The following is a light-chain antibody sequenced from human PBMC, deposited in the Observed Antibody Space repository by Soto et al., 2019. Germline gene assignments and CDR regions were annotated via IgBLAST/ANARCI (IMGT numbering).Light chain of an antibody. J-gene: IGKJ2*01. CDR1: QTIITY. Sequence: DIQMTQSPSSLSASVGDRVTITCRASQTIITYLNWYQQKPGKAPKLLIYAASHLQSGVPSRFSGSGSGTDFTLTITSLQPDDSATFYCQQSYSTPYTFGQGTKLEIK. CDR3: QQSYSTPYT. CDR2: AAS. V-gene: IGKV1-39*01.